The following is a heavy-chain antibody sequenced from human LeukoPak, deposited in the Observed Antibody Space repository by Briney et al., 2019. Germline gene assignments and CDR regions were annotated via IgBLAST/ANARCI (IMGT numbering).Heavy chain of an antibody. CDR3: VGRRTSAAGNF. D-gene: IGHD6-13*01. J-gene: IGHJ4*02. CDR2: INRDGREE. V-gene: IGHV3-7*01. Sequence: GGSLRLSCAASGFTFSNYWMNRVRQAPGKGLQWVANINRDGREEYYVDSVKGRFTISRDNAKNSLSLQMSSLRAEDTAVYYCVGRRTSAAGNFWGQGTLVTVSS. CDR1: GFTFSNYW.